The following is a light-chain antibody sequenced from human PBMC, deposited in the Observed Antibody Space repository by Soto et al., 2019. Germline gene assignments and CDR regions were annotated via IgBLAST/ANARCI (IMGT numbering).Light chain of an antibody. J-gene: IGKJ3*01. V-gene: IGKV1-27*01. Sequence: IQLTQSPSSLSASVGDRVTVTCRASQGIDNHLAWYQQKPGKVPKLLIYGASTLPSGVPSRFSGSGSGTDFTLTISSLQPEDVATYYCQKYNSAPLTFGPGTKVDIK. CDR1: QGIDNH. CDR3: QKYNSAPLT. CDR2: GAS.